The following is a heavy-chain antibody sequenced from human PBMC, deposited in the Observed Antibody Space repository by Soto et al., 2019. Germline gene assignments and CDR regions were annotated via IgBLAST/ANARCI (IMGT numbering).Heavy chain of an antibody. V-gene: IGHV1-69*01. J-gene: IGHJ3*02. CDR1: GGTFSSYA. CDR2: IIPIFGTA. CDR3: AARITMIVVVTDAFDI. D-gene: IGHD3-22*01. Sequence: QVQLVQSGAEVKKPVSSVKVSCKASGGTFSSYAISWVRQAPGQGLEWMGGIIPIFGTANYAQNFQGRVTITEDESTSTAYMELSSLRSEDTAVYYCAARITMIVVVTDAFDIWGQGTMVTVSS.